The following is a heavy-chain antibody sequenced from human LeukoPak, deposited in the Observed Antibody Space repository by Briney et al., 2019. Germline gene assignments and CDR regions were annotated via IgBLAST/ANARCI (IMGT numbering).Heavy chain of an antibody. D-gene: IGHD5-12*01. Sequence: GGSLRLSCAASGFTFSSYSMNWVRQAPGKGLEWVSYISSSSATIYYADSVKGRFTISRDNAKNSLYLQMNSLRAEDTAVYYCAKGGGYEAQYYYYHLDIWGKGTTVTISS. CDR3: AKGGGYEAQYYYYHLDI. V-gene: IGHV3-48*01. CDR1: GFTFSSYS. J-gene: IGHJ6*03. CDR2: ISSSSATI.